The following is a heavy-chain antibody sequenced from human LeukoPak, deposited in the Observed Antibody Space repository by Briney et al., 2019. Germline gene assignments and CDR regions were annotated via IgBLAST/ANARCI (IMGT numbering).Heavy chain of an antibody. Sequence: ASVKVSCKASGGTFSSYAISWVRQAPGQGLEWMGGIIPIFGTANYAQKFQGRVTITADKSTSTAYMELSSLRSEDTAVYYCARRRSPRSGWLDYWGQGTLVTVSS. CDR1: GGTFSSYA. CDR2: IIPIFGTA. V-gene: IGHV1-69*06. D-gene: IGHD6-19*01. CDR3: ARRRSPRSGWLDY. J-gene: IGHJ4*02.